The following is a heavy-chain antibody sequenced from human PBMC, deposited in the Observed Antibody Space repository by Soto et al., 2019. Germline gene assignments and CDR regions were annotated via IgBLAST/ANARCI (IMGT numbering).Heavy chain of an antibody. Sequence: GGSLRLSCTASGFTFGDYAMSWFRQAPGKGLEWVGFIRSKAYGGTTVYAASVKGRFTISRDDSKSIAYLQMNSLKTEDTAVYYCTRDGVVVVTAILYWGQGTLVTVSS. J-gene: IGHJ4*02. D-gene: IGHD2-21*02. CDR2: IRSKAYGGTT. CDR3: TRDGVVVVTAILY. CDR1: GFTFGDYA. V-gene: IGHV3-49*03.